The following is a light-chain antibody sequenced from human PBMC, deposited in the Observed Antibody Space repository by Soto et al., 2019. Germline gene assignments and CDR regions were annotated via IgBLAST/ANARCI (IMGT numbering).Light chain of an antibody. Sequence: QAVVTQPPSASVTPGQRVTISCSGSSANIGSNTVNWYQPLPGTAPKLIIYSNNQRPSGVPDRFSGSKSGTSASLAISGLQSEDEADYYGAAWYDSLNGWVFGGGTKLTVL. CDR1: SANIGSNT. V-gene: IGLV1-44*01. CDR3: AAWYDSLNGWV. J-gene: IGLJ3*02. CDR2: SNN.